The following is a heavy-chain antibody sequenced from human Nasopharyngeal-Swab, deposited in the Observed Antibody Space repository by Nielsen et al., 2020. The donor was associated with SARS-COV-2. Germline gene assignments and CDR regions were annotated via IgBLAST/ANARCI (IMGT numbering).Heavy chain of an antibody. D-gene: IGHD3-22*01. V-gene: IGHV4-61*01. Sequence: SETLSLTCTVSGGSISSGSYYWSWIRQPPGKGLEWIGYIYYSGSTNYNPSLKSRVTISVDTSKNQFSLKLSSVTAADTAVYYCASSYYYDSSGPEFFDYWGQGTPVTVSS. J-gene: IGHJ4*02. CDR3: ASSYYYDSSGPEFFDY. CDR2: IYYSGST. CDR1: GGSISSGSYY.